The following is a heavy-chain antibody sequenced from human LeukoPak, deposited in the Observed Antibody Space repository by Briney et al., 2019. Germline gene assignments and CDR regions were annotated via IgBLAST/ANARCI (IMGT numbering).Heavy chain of an antibody. J-gene: IGHJ6*02. CDR3: AKGDDILTGYYLYYYYGMDV. D-gene: IGHD3-9*01. Sequence: PGGSPRLSCAASGFTFSSYAMSWVRQAPGKGLEWVSAISGSGGSTYYADSVKGRFTISRDNSKNTLYLQMNSLRAEDTAVYYCAKGDDILTGYYLYYYYGMDVWGQGTTVTVSS. V-gene: IGHV3-23*01. CDR2: ISGSGGST. CDR1: GFTFSSYA.